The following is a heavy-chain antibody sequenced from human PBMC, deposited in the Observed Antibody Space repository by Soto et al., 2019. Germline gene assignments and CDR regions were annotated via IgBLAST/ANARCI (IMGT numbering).Heavy chain of an antibody. V-gene: IGHV3-23*01. CDR1: GFTFSSYA. D-gene: IGHD3-3*01. J-gene: IGHJ4*02. Sequence: GGSLRLSCAASGFTFSSYAMSWVRRAPGKGLEWVSAISGSGGSTYYADSMKGRFTISRDNSKNTLYLQMNSLRAEDTAVYYCVKDQRRYDFWSGSSFDYWGQGTLVTVSS. CDR2: ISGSGGST. CDR3: VKDQRRYDFWSGSSFDY.